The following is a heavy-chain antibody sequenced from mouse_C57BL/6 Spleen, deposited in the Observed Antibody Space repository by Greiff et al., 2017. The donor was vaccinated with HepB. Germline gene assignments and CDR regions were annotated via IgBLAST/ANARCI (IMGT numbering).Heavy chain of an antibody. CDR1: GYSITSGYY. V-gene: IGHV3-6*01. D-gene: IGHD3-2*02. CDR2: ISYDGSN. Sequence: EVKLQESGPGLVKPSQSLSLTCSVTGYSITSGYYWNWIRQFPGNKLEWMGYISYDGSNNYNPSLKNRISITRDTSKNQFFLKLNSVTTEDTATYYCARGQLRPLDYWGQGTTLTVSS. CDR3: ARGQLRPLDY. J-gene: IGHJ2*01.